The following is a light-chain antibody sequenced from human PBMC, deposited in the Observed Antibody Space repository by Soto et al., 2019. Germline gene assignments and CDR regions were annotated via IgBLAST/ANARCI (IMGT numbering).Light chain of an antibody. CDR3: QQLNSYPRT. Sequence: DIQLTQSPSFLSASVGDRVTITCRASQGISSYLAWYQQKPGKAPKLLIYAASTLQSGVPSRFSGSGSGTEFTLTISSLQPEDFATYYCQQLNSYPRTFDQGIKVEIK. V-gene: IGKV1-9*01. CDR2: AAS. CDR1: QGISSY. J-gene: IGKJ1*01.